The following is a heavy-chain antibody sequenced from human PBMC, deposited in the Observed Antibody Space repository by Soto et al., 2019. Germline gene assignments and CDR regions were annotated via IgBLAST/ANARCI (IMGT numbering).Heavy chain of an antibody. V-gene: IGHV4-61*01. Sequence: QSQTLSLTCTVSGGSVSSGSYYWSWIRQPPGKGLEWIGYIYYSGSTNYNPSLKSRVTISVDTSKNQFSLKLSSVTAADTAVYYCARDTGGGGHPQPFDIWGQGTMVTVSS. D-gene: IGHD3-16*01. J-gene: IGHJ3*02. CDR1: GGSVSSGSYY. CDR2: IYYSGST. CDR3: ARDTGGGGHPQPFDI.